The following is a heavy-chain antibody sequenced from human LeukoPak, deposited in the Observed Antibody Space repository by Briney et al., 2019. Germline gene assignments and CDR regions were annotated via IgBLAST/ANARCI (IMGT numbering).Heavy chain of an antibody. CDR1: GGSLSTYY. D-gene: IGHD4-17*01. CDR2: INHRRTT. Sequence: SETLSLTCAVSGGSLSTYYWSWIRQPLGKGLEWIGEINHRRTTNYSPSLRSRVTISVDTSKNQFSLTLRSVTAADTAMYYCARVPLRWLTPFDYWGQGTLVTVSS. J-gene: IGHJ4*02. V-gene: IGHV4-34*01. CDR3: ARVPLRWLTPFDY.